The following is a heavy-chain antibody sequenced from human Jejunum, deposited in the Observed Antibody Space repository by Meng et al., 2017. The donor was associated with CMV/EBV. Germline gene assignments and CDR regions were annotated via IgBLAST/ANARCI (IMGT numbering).Heavy chain of an antibody. CDR2: IYSGGST. J-gene: IGHJ4*02. Sequence: VSSNYMSWVSQDPGKGLEWVSVIYSGGSTYYADSVKGRFTISRGNSEHTLYLQMNGLTAEDTAVYYCAKPIDYCTSATCHRAFDSWGQGTLVTVSS. CDR1: VSSNY. V-gene: IGHV3-53*01. CDR3: AKPIDYCTSATCHRAFDS. D-gene: IGHD2-2*01.